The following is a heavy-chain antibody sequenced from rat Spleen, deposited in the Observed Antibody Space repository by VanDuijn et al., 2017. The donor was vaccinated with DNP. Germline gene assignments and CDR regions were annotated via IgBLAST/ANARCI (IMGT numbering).Heavy chain of an antibody. CDR1: GYSITSNY. D-gene: IGHD1-12*03. CDR2: ISYSGST. V-gene: IGHV3-1*01. CDR3: ARWNDGYYPYWYFDF. Sequence: EVQLQESGPGLVKPSQSLSLTCSVTGYSITSNYWGWIRKFPGNKMEWIGHISYSGSTGYNPSLKSRISITRDTSKNQFFLQLSSVTTEDTATYYCARWNDGYYPYWYFDFWGPGTMVTVSS. J-gene: IGHJ1*01.